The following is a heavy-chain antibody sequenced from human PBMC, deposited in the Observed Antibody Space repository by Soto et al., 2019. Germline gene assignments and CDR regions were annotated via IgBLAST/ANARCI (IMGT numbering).Heavy chain of an antibody. V-gene: IGHV3-7*01. D-gene: IGHD3-3*01. J-gene: IGHJ6*02. CDR2: IKQDGSEK. CDR1: GFTFSSYW. Sequence: GGSLRLSCAASGFTFSSYWMSLVRQAPGKGLEWVANIKQDGSEKYYVDSVKGRFTISRDNAKNSLYLQMNSLRAEDTAVYYCARDNNDFWSGYYYGMDVWGQGTTVTVSS. CDR3: ARDNNDFWSGYYYGMDV.